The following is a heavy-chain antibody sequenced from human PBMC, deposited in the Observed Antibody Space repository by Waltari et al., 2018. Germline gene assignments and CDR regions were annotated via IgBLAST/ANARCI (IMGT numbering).Heavy chain of an antibody. CDR1: GGSISSGGYY. J-gene: IGHJ3*02. CDR3: ARATITMIVRGAFDI. Sequence: QVQLQESGPGLVKPSQTLSLTCTVSGGSISSGGYYWSWIRQHPGKGLEWIGFIYYSGRTYYNPSIKSGVTISGDTSKKQFSLKLSSVTAADTAVYYCARATITMIVRGAFDIWGQGTMVTVTS. CDR2: IYYSGRT. D-gene: IGHD3-22*01. V-gene: IGHV4-31*03.